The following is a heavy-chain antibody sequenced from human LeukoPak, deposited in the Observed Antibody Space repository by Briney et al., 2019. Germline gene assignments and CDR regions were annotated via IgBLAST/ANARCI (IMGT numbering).Heavy chain of an antibody. CDR2: ISYDGSNK. V-gene: IGHV3-30-3*01. CDR3: ARDPRDGYNDYYYYGMDV. D-gene: IGHD5-24*01. Sequence: WGSLRLSCAASGFTFSSYAMHWVRQAPGKGLEWVAVISYDGSNKYYADSVKGRFTISRDNSKNTLYLQMNSLRAEDTAVYYCARDPRDGYNDYYYYGMDVWGQGTTVTVSS. J-gene: IGHJ6*02. CDR1: GFTFSSYA.